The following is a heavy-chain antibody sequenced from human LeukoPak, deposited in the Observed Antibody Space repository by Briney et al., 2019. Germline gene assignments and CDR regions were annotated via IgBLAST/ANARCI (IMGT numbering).Heavy chain of an antibody. CDR2: ISYDGSNK. V-gene: IGHV3-30*18. Sequence: PGGSLRLSCAASGFTFSSYGMHWVRQAPGKGLEWVAVISYDGSNKYYADSVKGRFTISRDNSKNTLYMQMNSLRAEDTAVYYCAKGSSYLDTAMANAFDIWGQGTMVTVSS. D-gene: IGHD5-18*01. CDR1: GFTFSSYG. CDR3: AKGSSYLDTAMANAFDI. J-gene: IGHJ3*02.